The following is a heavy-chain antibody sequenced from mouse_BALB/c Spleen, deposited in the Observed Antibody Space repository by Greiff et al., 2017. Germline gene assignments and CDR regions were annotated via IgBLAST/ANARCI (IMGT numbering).Heavy chain of an antibody. Sequence: VKLQESGAELARPGASVKLSCKASGYTFTSYWMQWVKQRPGQGLEWIGAIYPGDGDTRYTQKFKGKATLTADKSSSTAYMQLSSLASEDSAVYYCARTVVPYYAMDYWGQGTSVTVSS. D-gene: IGHD1-1*01. CDR2: IYPGDGDT. CDR1: GYTFTSYW. CDR3: ARTVVPYYAMDY. J-gene: IGHJ4*01. V-gene: IGHV1-87*01.